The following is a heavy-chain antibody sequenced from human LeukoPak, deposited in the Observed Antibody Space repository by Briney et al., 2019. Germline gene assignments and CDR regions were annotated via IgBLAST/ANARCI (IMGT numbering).Heavy chain of an antibody. D-gene: IGHD3-16*01. Sequence: PSETLSLTCTVSGGSISSGGYYWSWIRQHPGKGLEWIGYIYYSGSTYYNPSLKSRITISVDTSKTQFSLKLSSVTAADTAVYYCARVNHGGIDYWGQGTPVTVSS. J-gene: IGHJ4*02. CDR2: IYYSGST. V-gene: IGHV4-31*03. CDR3: ARVNHGGIDY. CDR1: GGSISSGGYY.